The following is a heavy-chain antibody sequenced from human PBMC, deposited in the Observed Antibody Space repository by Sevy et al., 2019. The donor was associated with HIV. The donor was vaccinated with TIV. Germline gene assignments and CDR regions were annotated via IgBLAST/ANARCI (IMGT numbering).Heavy chain of an antibody. J-gene: IGHJ4*02. V-gene: IGHV3-11*01. CDR1: SDSY. Sequence: GGSLRLSCAAFSDSYMSWIRQAPGKGLEWLSYISGSGTIIDYADSVKGRFTISRDNAKNSLSLQMNSLRAEDTAGYYCARHSAAGNYFDYWGQGTLVTVSS. CDR3: ARHSAAGNYFDY. D-gene: IGHD6-13*01. CDR2: ISGSGTII.